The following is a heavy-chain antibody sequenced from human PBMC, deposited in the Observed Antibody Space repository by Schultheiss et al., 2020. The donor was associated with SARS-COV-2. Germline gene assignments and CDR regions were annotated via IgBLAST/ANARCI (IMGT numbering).Heavy chain of an antibody. CDR3: ARAPIVVVPAAIMGYYYYGMDV. V-gene: IGHV4-59*01. J-gene: IGHJ6*02. CDR1: GGSISSYY. Sequence: SQTLSLTCTVSGGSISSYYWSWIRQPPGKGLEWIGYIYYSGSTNYNPSLKSRVTISVDTSKNQFSLKLSSVTAADTAVYYCARAPIVVVPAAIMGYYYYGMDVWGQGTTVTVSS. D-gene: IGHD2-2*02. CDR2: IYYSGST.